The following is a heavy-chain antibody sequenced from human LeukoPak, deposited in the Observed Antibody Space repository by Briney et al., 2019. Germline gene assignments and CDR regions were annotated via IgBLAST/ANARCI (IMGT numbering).Heavy chain of an antibody. Sequence: SETLSLACTVAGGSIASGDYYWSWIRQPPGKGLEWIGYIYYSGSTYYNPSLKSRVTISVDTSKNQFSLKLSSVTAADTAVYYCARADYYFDYWGQGTLVTVSS. CDR3: ARADYYFDY. CDR1: GGSIASGDYY. J-gene: IGHJ4*02. CDR2: IYYSGST. V-gene: IGHV4-30-4*01.